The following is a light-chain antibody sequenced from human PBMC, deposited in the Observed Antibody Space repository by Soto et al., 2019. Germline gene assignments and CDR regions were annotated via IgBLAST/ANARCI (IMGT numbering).Light chain of an antibody. CDR2: GAS. CDR1: QSVSSSY. V-gene: IGKV3-20*01. J-gene: IGKJ2*01. Sequence: EIVLTQSPGTLSLSPGERATLSCRASQSVSSSYLAWYQQKPGQAPRLLIYGASTRAPGIPDRFSGSGSGTDFTLTISRLEPEDFAVYSCQRYDSSLYTFGLGTKLEI. CDR3: QRYDSSLYT.